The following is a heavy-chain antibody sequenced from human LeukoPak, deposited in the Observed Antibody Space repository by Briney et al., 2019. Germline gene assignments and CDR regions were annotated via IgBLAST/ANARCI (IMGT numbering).Heavy chain of an antibody. CDR3: ARAINPTYCGGDCYWSYYGMDV. D-gene: IGHD2-21*02. CDR2: IIPIFGTA. Sequence: ASVKVSCKASGGTFSSYAISWVRQAPGQGLEWMGGIIPIFGTANYAQKFQGRVTITADESTSTAYMELSSLRSEDTAVYYCARAINPTYCGGDCYWSYYGMDVWGQGTTVTVSS. J-gene: IGHJ6*02. V-gene: IGHV1-69*01. CDR1: GGTFSSYA.